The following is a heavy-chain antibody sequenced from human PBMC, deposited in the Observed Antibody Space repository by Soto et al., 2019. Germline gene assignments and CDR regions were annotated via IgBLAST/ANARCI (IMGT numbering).Heavy chain of an antibody. V-gene: IGHV4-30-4*01. J-gene: IGHJ5*02. CDR3: ARDGNRYCISTSCYGDWFDP. CDR2: IYYSGST. Sequence: SETLSLTCTVSGGSISSGDYYWSWIRQPPGKGLEWIGYIYYSGSTYYNPSLKSRVTISVDTSKNQFSLKLSSVTAADTAVYYCARDGNRYCISTSCYGDWFDPWGQGTLVTVSS. D-gene: IGHD2-2*01. CDR1: GGSISSGDYY.